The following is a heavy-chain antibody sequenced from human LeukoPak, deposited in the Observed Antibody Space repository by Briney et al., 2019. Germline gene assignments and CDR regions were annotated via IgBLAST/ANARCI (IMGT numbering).Heavy chain of an antibody. V-gene: IGHV3-33*01. J-gene: IGHJ3*02. CDR3: ARDALGARGIGGGFDI. Sequence: GGSLTLSCAASGFTFSRYTMHWVRQAPGKGLEWVAIIWYDGSNKYYADSVKGRFTISRDNSKNTLYLQMNSLRAEDTAVYYCARDALGARGIGGGFDIWGQGTMVTVSS. CDR1: GFTFSRYT. CDR2: IWYDGSNK. D-gene: IGHD3-10*01.